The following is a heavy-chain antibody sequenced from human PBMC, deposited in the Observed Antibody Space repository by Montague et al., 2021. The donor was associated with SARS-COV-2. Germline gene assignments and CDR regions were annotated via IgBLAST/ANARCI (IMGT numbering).Heavy chain of an antibody. CDR2: IRADGTTT. J-gene: IGHJ5*02. CDR3: VRAFSNSFKWFDP. V-gene: IGHV3-74*01. CDR1: GSTFSAYW. D-gene: IGHD6-13*01. Sequence: SLRLSCAASGSTFSAYWMHWVHQAPGQGLEWVARIRADGTTTNYADSVKGRFTISRDNAQDTVYLHMTTLTAEDTAVYYCVRAFSNSFKWFDPWGQGTLVTVSS.